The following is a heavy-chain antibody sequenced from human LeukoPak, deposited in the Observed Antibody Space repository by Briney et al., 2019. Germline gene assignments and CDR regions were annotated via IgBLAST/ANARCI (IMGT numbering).Heavy chain of an antibody. CDR3: ARQLAAAGTGRRNYYYYGMDV. J-gene: IGHJ6*02. V-gene: IGHV5-51*01. D-gene: IGHD6-13*01. CDR2: IYPGDSDT. Sequence: GESLKISCKGSGYSFTSHWIGWVRQMPGKGLEWMGIIYPGDSDTRYSPSFQGQVTISADKSISTAYLQWSSLKASDTAMYYCARQLAAAGTGRRNYYYYGMDVWGQGTTVTVSS. CDR1: GYSFTSHW.